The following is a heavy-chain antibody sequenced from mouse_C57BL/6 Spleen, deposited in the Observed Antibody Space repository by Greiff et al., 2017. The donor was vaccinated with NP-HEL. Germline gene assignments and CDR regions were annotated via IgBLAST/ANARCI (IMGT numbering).Heavy chain of an antibody. CDR3: ASPSVTTVKGGFAY. J-gene: IGHJ3*01. D-gene: IGHD1-1*01. CDR1: GYTFTDYY. Sequence: QVQLQQSGPELVKPGASVKISCKASGYTFTDYYINWVKQRPGQGLEWIGWIFPGSGSTYYNEKFKGKATLTVDKSSSTAYMLLSSLTSEDSAVYFCASPSVTTVKGGFAYWGQGTLVTVSA. CDR2: IFPGSGST. V-gene: IGHV1-75*01.